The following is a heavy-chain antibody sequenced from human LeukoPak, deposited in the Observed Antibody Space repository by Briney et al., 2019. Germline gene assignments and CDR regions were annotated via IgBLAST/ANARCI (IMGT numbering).Heavy chain of an antibody. CDR1: GFSFSSYA. D-gene: IGHD3-22*01. Sequence: PGGSLRLSCAASGFSFSSYAMSWVRQAPGKGLEWVSAISGSGGTTYYADSVKGRFTISRDNSKNTLYLQMNSLRAEDTAVYYCAKDSRMFYDSSGYLVYWGQGTLVTVSS. CDR2: ISGSGGTT. J-gene: IGHJ4*02. CDR3: AKDSRMFYDSSGYLVY. V-gene: IGHV3-23*01.